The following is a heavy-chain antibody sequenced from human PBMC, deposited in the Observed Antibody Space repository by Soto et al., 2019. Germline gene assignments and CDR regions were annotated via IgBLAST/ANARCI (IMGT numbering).Heavy chain of an antibody. CDR1: GFTVGSNY. CDR3: ARAPYGSGAIDY. D-gene: IGHD3-10*01. J-gene: IGHJ4*02. CDR2: IYSGGGT. Sequence: EVQLVESGGGLIQPGGSLRLSCAASGFTVGSNYMSWVRQAPGKGLEWVSIIYSGGGTYYADSVKGRFTISRDNSKNTLYLQMNSLRAEDTALYYCARAPYGSGAIDYWGQGTLVTVSS. V-gene: IGHV3-53*01.